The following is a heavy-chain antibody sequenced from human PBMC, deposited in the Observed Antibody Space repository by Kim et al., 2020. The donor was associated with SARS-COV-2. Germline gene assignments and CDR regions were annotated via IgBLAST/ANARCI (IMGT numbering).Heavy chain of an antibody. CDR1: GFTFSSYG. D-gene: IGHD5-18*01. J-gene: IGHJ4*02. CDR3: AKFLDTAMERAVSDY. Sequence: GGSLRLSCAASGFTFSSYGMHWVRQAPGKGLEWVAVISYDGSNKYYADSVKGRFTISRDNSKNTLYLQMNSLRAEDTAVYYCAKFLDTAMERAVSDYWGQGTLVTVSS. V-gene: IGHV3-30*18. CDR2: ISYDGSNK.